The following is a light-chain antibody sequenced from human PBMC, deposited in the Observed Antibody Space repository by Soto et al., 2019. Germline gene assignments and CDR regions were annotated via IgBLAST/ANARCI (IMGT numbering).Light chain of an antibody. Sequence: QSALTQPASVSGSPGQSITISCTGTSSDFGGYNYVSWYQHHPGKAPKLIIYVVSNRPSGVSNRFSGSKSGNTASLTISGLQAEDEADYYCSSYTGRSTRVFGTGTKLTVL. CDR1: SSDFGGYNY. CDR2: VVS. V-gene: IGLV2-14*01. CDR3: SSYTGRSTRV. J-gene: IGLJ1*01.